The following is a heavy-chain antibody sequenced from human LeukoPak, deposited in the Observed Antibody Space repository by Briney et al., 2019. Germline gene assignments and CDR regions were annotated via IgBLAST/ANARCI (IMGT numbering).Heavy chain of an antibody. CDR1: GGSISSYY. CDR3: ARVGDGYKLDY. CDR2: IYYSGST. V-gene: IGHV4-59*01. J-gene: IGHJ4*02. D-gene: IGHD5-12*01. Sequence: PSETLSLTCTVSGGSISSYYWSWIRQPPGKGLEWIGYIYYSGSTNYNPSLKSRVTISVDTSKNQFSLKLSSVTAADTAVYYCARVGDGYKLDYWGQGTLVTVSS.